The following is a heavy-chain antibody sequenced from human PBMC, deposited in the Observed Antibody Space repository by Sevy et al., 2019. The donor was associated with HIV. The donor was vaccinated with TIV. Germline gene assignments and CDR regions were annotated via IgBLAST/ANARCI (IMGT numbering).Heavy chain of an antibody. CDR3: AKVLHIVEIPAAIDYYYGMDV. CDR2: IRFDGSIK. V-gene: IGHV3-30*02. CDR1: GFTFSTYG. J-gene: IGHJ6*02. Sequence: GGSLRLSCAASGFTFSTYGMHWVRQAPGKGLEWVAFIRFDGSIKYYRDSVKGRLTISRDNSKNTLYLQMNSLRAEDTACYFCAKVLHIVEIPAAIDYYYGMDVWGQGTTVTVSS. D-gene: IGHD2-2*01.